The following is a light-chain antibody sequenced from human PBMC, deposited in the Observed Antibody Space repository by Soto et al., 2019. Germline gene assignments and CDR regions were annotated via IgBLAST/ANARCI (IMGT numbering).Light chain of an antibody. J-gene: IGLJ1*01. CDR3: QTWGSGIDV. CDR1: SGHNSYA. V-gene: IGLV4-69*01. Sequence: QPVLTQSPSASASLGASVKLTCTLSSGHNSYAIAWHQQQPEKGPRYLMKLNSDGSHSKGDGIPDRFSGSSSGAERYLTISSLQSEDEADYYCQTWGSGIDVFGTGTKLTVL. CDR2: LNSDGSH.